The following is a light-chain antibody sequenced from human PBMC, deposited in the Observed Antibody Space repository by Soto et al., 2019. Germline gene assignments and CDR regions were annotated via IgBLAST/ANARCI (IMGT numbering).Light chain of an antibody. CDR2: GAS. CDR3: QQYNNWTPWT. V-gene: IGKV3-15*01. CDR1: QSVSSN. J-gene: IGKJ1*01. Sequence: EIVMPQSPATLSVSPGERATLSCRASQSVSSNLAWYQQKPGQAPRLLIYGASTRATGIPARFSGSGSGTEFTLTISSLQSEDFAVNYCQQYNNWTPWTFGQETKVEIK.